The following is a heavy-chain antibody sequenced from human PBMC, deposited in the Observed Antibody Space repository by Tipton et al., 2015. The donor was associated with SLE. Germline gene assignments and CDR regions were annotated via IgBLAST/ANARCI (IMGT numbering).Heavy chain of an antibody. CDR1: GFIFSSTW. CDR3: GANIPPPSPAF. CDR2: IKGDGSEK. V-gene: IGHV3-7*01. Sequence: SLRLSCAASGFIFSSTWMTWVRQAPGKGLEWVANIKGDGSEKHYVDSVKGRFTISRDNAENSVYLEMSSLKAEDTALYYCGANIPPPSPAFWGQGTLVTVSS. D-gene: IGHD4/OR15-4a*01. J-gene: IGHJ4*02.